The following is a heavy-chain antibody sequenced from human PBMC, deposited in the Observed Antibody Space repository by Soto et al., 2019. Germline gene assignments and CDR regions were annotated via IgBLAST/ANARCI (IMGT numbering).Heavy chain of an antibody. D-gene: IGHD4-17*01. Sequence: VQGFSEARRYTFNNYVRRWPHQAPGQRLEWMGWINPGNGNRKYSPNFQGRVTITTDTSATPAYLELRTLRSEESAVSYYAMRGYGENVDYWAQGSLVTVSS. CDR2: INPGNGNR. CDR3: AMRGYGENVDY. J-gene: IGHJ4*02. CDR1: RYTFNNYV. V-gene: IGHV1-3*01.